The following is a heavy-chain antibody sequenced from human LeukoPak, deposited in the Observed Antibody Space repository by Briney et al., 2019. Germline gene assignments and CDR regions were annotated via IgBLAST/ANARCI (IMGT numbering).Heavy chain of an antibody. J-gene: IGHJ4*02. CDR2: ISGSGSGGST. Sequence: GGSLRLSCAASGFTFSSSAMSWVRQAPGKGLEWVSSISGSGSGGSTYYADSVKGRFTISRDNSRGTLYLQLNSLRAEDTAVYYCAKDGRGYNYADFEYWGQGTLVTVSS. CDR3: AKDGRGYNYADFEY. D-gene: IGHD5-18*01. V-gene: IGHV3-23*01. CDR1: GFTFSSSA.